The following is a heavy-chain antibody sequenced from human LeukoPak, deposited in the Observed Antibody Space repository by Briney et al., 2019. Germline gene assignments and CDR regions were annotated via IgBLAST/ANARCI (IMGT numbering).Heavy chain of an antibody. J-gene: IGHJ5*02. CDR2: IYHSGST. Sequence: SGPLSLTCAVSGGSLISSNWWSWVRQPPGKGREWIGVIYHSGSTNYNPSLKSGVTISVDKSKNQFSLKLSSVTAADTAVYYCARVADCSSNSCYAGWGPDWFDPWGQGTLVTVSS. CDR3: ARVADCSSNSCYAGWGPDWFDP. D-gene: IGHD2-2*01. CDR1: GGSLISSNW. V-gene: IGHV4-4*02.